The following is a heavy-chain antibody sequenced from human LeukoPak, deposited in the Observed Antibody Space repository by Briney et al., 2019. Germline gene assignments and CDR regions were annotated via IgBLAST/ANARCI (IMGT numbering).Heavy chain of an antibody. V-gene: IGHV3-23*01. CDR3: AKAGAYYEDY. CDR2: ISGSGGST. J-gene: IGHJ4*02. Sequence: HPGGSLRLSCVASGFSFNNYAMNWVRQAPGKGLEWVSGISGSGGSTNYADSVKGRFTISRDKSKNTLYLQLNSLRVGDTAVYYCAKAGAYYEDYWGQGTLVTVSS. D-gene: IGHD3-16*01. CDR1: GFSFNNYA.